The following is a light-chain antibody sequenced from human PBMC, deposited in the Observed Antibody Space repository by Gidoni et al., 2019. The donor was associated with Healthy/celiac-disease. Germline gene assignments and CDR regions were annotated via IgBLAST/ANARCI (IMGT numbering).Light chain of an antibody. CDR1: ALPKQY. J-gene: IGLJ1*01. Sequence: SDELTQPHSVSVSPGQTARITCSGDALPKQYAYWYQQKPGQAPVLVIYKDSERPSGIPERFSVSSSGTTVTLTISGVQAEDEADYSCQSADSSGTYVFGTGTKVTVL. V-gene: IGLV3-25*03. CDR3: QSADSSGTYV. CDR2: KDS.